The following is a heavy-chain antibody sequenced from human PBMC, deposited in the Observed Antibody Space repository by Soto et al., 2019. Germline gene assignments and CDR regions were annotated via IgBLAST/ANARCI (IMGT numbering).Heavy chain of an antibody. CDR1: GGTFSSYA. CDR2: IIPIFGTA. D-gene: IGHD3-22*01. CDR3: ARRDYDSSGYTRSYYYGMDV. V-gene: IGHV1-69*13. J-gene: IGHJ6*02. Sequence: GASVKVSCKASGGTFSSYAISWVRQAPGQGLEWMGGIIPIFGTANYAQKFQGRVTITADESTSTAYMELSSLRSEDTAVYYCARRDYDSSGYTRSYYYGMDVWGQGTTVTVSS.